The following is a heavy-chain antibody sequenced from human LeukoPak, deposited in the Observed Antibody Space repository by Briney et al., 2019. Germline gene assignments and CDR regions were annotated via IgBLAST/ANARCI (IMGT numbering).Heavy chain of an antibody. D-gene: IGHD2-2*01. CDR1: GYSITSAYY. J-gene: IGHJ4*02. CDR3: AKVARCTGCFDVDY. CDR2: FFLKGST. V-gene: IGHV4-38-2*02. Sequence: PSETLSLTCTVSGYSITSAYYWGWIRPPPGKGLEWIGSFFLKGSTYYNPSLKSRVTISVDTSKNQFSLPLNSVTAADTAVYYCAKVARCTGCFDVDYWGQGTLVTVSS.